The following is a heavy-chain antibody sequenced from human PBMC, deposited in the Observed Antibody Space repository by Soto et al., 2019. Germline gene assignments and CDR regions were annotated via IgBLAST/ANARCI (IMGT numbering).Heavy chain of an antibody. Sequence: ESGGGLVQPGGSLRLSCAASGFTFSSSWMNWVRQAPGKGLEWVAHIKQDGSENFYVDSVKGRFTISRDNAKKSLYLQMNSLRAEDTAVYYCAREVTTVTTNGVYYYYGMDVWGQGTTVTVSS. D-gene: IGHD4-17*01. CDR2: IKQDGSEN. V-gene: IGHV3-7*01. CDR3: AREVTTVTTNGVYYYYGMDV. CDR1: GFTFSSSW. J-gene: IGHJ6*02.